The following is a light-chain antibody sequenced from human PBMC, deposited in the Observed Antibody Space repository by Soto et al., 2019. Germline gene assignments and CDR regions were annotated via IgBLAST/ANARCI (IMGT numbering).Light chain of an antibody. CDR3: QQYGSAPFT. CDR2: AAS. J-gene: IGKJ4*01. Sequence: EVVLTQSPGTLSLSPRERATLSCRASQTVTTSQLTWFQQKPGQAPRLLIYAASIRAAGIPDRFSGSGSGTDFTLTISRLEPEDFAVYYCQQYGSAPFTFGGGTKVEIK. V-gene: IGKV3-20*01. CDR1: QTVTTSQ.